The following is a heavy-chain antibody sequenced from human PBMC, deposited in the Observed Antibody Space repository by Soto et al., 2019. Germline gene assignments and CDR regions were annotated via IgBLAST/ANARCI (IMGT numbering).Heavy chain of an antibody. J-gene: IGHJ6*03. CDR3: ASRGYCSGGSCDYYYMDV. V-gene: IGHV4-39*01. CDR2: IYYSGST. Sequence: LETLSLTCTVSGGSISSSSYYWGWIRQPPGKGLEWIGSIYYSGSTYYNPSLKSRVTISVDTSKNQFSLKLSSVTAADTAVYYCASRGYCSGGSCDYYYMDVWGKGTTVTVSS. CDR1: GGSISSSSYY. D-gene: IGHD2-15*01.